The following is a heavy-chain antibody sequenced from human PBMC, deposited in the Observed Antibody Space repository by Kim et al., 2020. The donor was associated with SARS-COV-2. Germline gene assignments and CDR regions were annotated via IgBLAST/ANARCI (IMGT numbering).Heavy chain of an antibody. J-gene: IGHJ6*02. CDR3: ARDILSWGSYYSRAYFHGKDV. D-gene: IGHD3-10*01. Sequence: GGSLRLSCVASGFTFGSYWMSWVRQAPGKWLEWVANINQGGGEKYFVSSVKGRFTISRDNAKNSLYLQMNSLRAEDTAMYFCARDILSWGSYYSRAYFHGKDVWGQGPTVTVSS. V-gene: IGHV3-7*01. CDR2: INQGGGEK. CDR1: GFTFGSYW.